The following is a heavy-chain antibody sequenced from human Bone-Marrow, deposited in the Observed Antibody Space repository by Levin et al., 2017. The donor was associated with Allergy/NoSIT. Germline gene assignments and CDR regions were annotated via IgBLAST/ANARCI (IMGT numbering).Heavy chain of an antibody. J-gene: IGHJ4*02. CDR3: AKDLSTRIAVTGNIED. D-gene: IGHD6-19*01. CDR2: ISWDASTT. V-gene: IGHV3-43*01. Sequence: GGSLRLSCAASGFTFNDYTMHWVRQAPQRGLEWVSLISWDASTTYYADSVRGRFTISRDNSKNALYLQMNSLTTEDTALYYCAKDLSTRIAVTGNIEDWGQGTLVTVSS. CDR1: GFTFNDYT.